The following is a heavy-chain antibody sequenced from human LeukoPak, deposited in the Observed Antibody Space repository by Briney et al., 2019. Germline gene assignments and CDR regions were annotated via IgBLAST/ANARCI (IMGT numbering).Heavy chain of an antibody. J-gene: IGHJ4*02. CDR3: ARGDSGYDYGFDN. CDR2: IIPIFGTT. D-gene: IGHD5-12*01. V-gene: IGHV1-69*05. Sequence: SVKVSCKASGGTFSSHAISWVRQAPGQGLEWVGGIIPIFGTTNYAQKFQGRVTTTTDESTSTGYMELRSLRSDDTAVYYCARGDSGYDYGFDNWGQGTLVTVSS. CDR1: GGTFSSHA.